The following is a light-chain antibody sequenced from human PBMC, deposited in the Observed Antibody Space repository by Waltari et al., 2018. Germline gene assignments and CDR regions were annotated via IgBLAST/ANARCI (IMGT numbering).Light chain of an antibody. V-gene: IGKV3-15*01. CDR3: QQYNNWWT. Sequence: PATLSVSPGERATLSCRASQSVSTNLAWYQHKPGQAPRLLIYGASTRATGIPARFSGSGSGTEFTLTISSMQSEDFAVYYCQQYNNWWTFGQGTKVEIK. J-gene: IGKJ1*01. CDR2: GAS. CDR1: QSVSTN.